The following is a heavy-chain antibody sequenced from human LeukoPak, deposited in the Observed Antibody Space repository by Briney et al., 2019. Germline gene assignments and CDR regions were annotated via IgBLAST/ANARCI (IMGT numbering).Heavy chain of an antibody. V-gene: IGHV3-49*04. CDR3: ARAAGGTSRDY. Sequence: PGRSLRLSCTASGFTFGDYAMSWVRQAPGKGLEWVGFIRSKAYGGTTEYAASVKGRFTISRDDSKSIAYLQMNSLRDDDTAVYYCARAAGGTSRDYWGQGTLVTVSS. D-gene: IGHD1-26*01. J-gene: IGHJ4*02. CDR2: IRSKAYGGTT. CDR1: GFTFGDYA.